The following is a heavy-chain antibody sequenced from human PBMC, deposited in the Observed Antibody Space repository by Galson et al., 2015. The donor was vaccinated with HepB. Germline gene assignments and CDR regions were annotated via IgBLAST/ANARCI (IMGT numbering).Heavy chain of an antibody. Sequence: SLRLSCAASGFSFSTFGMNWVRQAPGKGLEWLSYINSGGSTTSYAESVRGRFTISRDNAKNSLYLQMNSLRAEDTAVYYCTRGGAARPDYWGQGTLVTVSS. D-gene: IGHD6-6*01. V-gene: IGHV3-48*01. CDR1: GFSFSTFG. J-gene: IGHJ4*02. CDR3: TRGGAARPDY. CDR2: INSGGSTT.